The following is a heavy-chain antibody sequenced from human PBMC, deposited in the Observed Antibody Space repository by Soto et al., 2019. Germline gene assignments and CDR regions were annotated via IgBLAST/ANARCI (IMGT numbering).Heavy chain of an antibody. CDR1: CHTFSKYD. J-gene: IGHJ4*02. V-gene: IGHV1-18*04. CDR3: VRQYFDFWTDYPDFDY. Sequence: APLKVSCKDSCHTFSKYDVSWVRPAPGQGLEWLGLISPNSGRASYSEKFQGRVTMSTDTPTTTAYLELRSLRSDDTAVYYCVRQYFDFWTDYPDFDYWGQGTLVTVSS. D-gene: IGHD3-3*01. CDR2: ISPNSGRA.